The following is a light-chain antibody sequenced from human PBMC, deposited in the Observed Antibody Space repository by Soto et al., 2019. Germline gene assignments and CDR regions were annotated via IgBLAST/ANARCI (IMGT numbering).Light chain of an antibody. J-gene: IGKJ4*01. CDR3: QQYNNWPSLT. Sequence: IVMTQSPATLSVSPVERATLSCRASQGISNSLAWYQQKPGQAPRLLIYGVSTRATGIPARFSGSGSGTEFTLTISSLQSEDFAVYYCQQYNNWPSLTFGGGTKVDIK. V-gene: IGKV3-15*01. CDR2: GVS. CDR1: QGISNS.